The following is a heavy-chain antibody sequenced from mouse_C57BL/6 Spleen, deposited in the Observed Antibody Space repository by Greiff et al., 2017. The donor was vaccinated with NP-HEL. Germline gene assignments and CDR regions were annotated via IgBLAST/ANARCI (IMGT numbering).Heavy chain of an antibody. CDR1: GFTFSSYA. CDR3: ASSYDGYYYFDY. D-gene: IGHD2-3*01. Sequence: EVMLVESGGGLVKPGGSLKLSCAASGFTFSSYAMSWVRQTPEKRLEWVATISDGGSYTYYPDNVKGRFTISRDNAKNNLYLQMSHLKSEDTAMYYCASSYDGYYYFDYWGQGTTLTVSS. J-gene: IGHJ2*01. V-gene: IGHV5-4*03. CDR2: ISDGGSYT.